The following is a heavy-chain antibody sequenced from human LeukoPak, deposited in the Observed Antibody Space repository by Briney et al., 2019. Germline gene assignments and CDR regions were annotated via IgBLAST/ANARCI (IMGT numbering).Heavy chain of an antibody. CDR1: GFTFSSYG. D-gene: IGHD5-18*01. CDR3: AKDRIDSYRAVGYDAFDI. Sequence: GGSLRLSCAASGFTFSSYGMSWVRQAPGKWLEWVSAISGSGGSTYYADSVKGRFTISRDNSKNTLYLQMNSLRAEDTAVYYCAKDRIDSYRAVGYDAFDIWGQGTMVTVSS. V-gene: IGHV3-23*01. CDR2: ISGSGGST. J-gene: IGHJ3*02.